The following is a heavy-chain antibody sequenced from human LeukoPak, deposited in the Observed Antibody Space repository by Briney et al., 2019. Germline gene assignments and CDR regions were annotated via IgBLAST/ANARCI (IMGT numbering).Heavy chain of an antibody. V-gene: IGHV1-18*01. J-gene: IGHJ4*02. CDR2: ISAYNGNT. D-gene: IGHD2-2*01. CDR3: ARKGLCSSTSCYWDLHYFDY. CDR1: GYTFTSYG. Sequence: ASVTVSCKASGYTFTSYGISWVRQAPGQGLEWMGWISAYNGNTNYAQKLQGRVTMTTDTSTSTAYMELRSLRSDDTAVYYCARKGLCSSTSCYWDLHYFDYWGQGTLVTVSS.